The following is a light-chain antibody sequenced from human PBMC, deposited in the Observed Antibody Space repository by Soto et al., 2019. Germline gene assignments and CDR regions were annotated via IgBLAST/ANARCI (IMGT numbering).Light chain of an antibody. CDR3: QQYDSLWT. CDR2: DAS. J-gene: IGKJ1*01. CDR1: QPINNW. Sequence: DIQMTQSPSTLSASVGDRVTISCRASQPINNWLAWYQQKPGEAPRLLIYDASNLETGVPSRFSGRGSETEFTLTITGLLPDEFATYYCQQYDSLWTFGQGTPV. V-gene: IGKV1-5*01.